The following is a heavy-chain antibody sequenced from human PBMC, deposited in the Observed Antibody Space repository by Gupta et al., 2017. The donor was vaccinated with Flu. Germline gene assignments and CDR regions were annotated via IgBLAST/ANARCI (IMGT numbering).Heavy chain of an antibody. V-gene: IGHV1-69*01. Sequence: PGTGQGWVGVVGSVAIRGYEIYSKNFQGRITITADETTGISYMELYSLASEDTAFYFCARDNSESYYSNFEDWGQGTLVTVSS. CDR2: SVAIRGYE. CDR3: ARDNSESYYSNFED. D-gene: IGHD1-26*01. J-gene: IGHJ4*02.